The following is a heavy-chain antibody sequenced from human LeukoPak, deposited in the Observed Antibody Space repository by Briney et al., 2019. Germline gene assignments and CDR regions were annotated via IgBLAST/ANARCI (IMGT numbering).Heavy chain of an antibody. V-gene: IGHV3-30*02. CDR2: IRYDGSEK. Sequence: GRSLRLSCAASGFTFSSYAMHWVRQAPGKGLEWVAFIRYDGSEKYYTGSVKGRFSVSRDNTWNTLYLQMNSLRGDDTAVYYCAKEKEQLVYYYYYMDVWGKGTTVTVSS. D-gene: IGHD6-6*01. CDR3: AKEKEQLVYYYYYMDV. J-gene: IGHJ6*03. CDR1: GFTFSSYA.